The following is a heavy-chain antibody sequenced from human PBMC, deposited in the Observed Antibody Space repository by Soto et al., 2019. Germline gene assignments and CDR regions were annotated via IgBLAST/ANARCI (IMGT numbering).Heavy chain of an antibody. V-gene: IGHV1-69*12. J-gene: IGHJ4*02. CDR3: ARDAVPGYGDYHLDY. CDR1: GGTFSSYA. D-gene: IGHD4-17*01. Sequence: QVQLVQSGAEVKKPGSSVKVSCKASGGTFSSYAISWVRQAPGQGLEWMGGIIPIFGTANYAQKFQGRVTITGDESTSKAYMERSSLRSEDTAVYYCARDAVPGYGDYHLDYWGQGTLVTVSS. CDR2: IIPIFGTA.